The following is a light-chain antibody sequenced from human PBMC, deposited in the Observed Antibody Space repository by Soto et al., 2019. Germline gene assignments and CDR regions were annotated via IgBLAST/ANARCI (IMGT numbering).Light chain of an antibody. CDR2: DVS. CDR3: SSYTSSNTVV. V-gene: IGLV2-14*03. Sequence: QSALTQPASVSGSPGQSITISCTGTSSDVGGYDYVSWYQHHPGKAPKLMIYDVSNRPSGFSNRFSCSKSGYTASLTISGLQAEDEADYYCSSYTSSNTVVFGGGTQLTVL. J-gene: IGLJ2*01. CDR1: SSDVGGYDY.